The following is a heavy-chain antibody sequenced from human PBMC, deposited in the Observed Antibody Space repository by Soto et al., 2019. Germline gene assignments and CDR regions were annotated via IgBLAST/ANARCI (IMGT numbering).Heavy chain of an antibody. V-gene: IGHV3-30-3*01. CDR1: GFTFSSYA. CDR3: ARGTYYYDSSGCDY. CDR2: ISYDGSNK. J-gene: IGHJ4*02. Sequence: GGSLRLSCAASGFTFSSYAMHWVRQAPGKGLEWVAVISYDGSNKYYADSVKGRFTISRDNSKNTLYLQMNSLRAEDTAVYYCARGTYYYDSSGCDYWGQGTLVTVSS. D-gene: IGHD3-22*01.